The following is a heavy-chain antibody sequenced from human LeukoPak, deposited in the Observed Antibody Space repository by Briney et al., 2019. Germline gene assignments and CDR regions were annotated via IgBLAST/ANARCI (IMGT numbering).Heavy chain of an antibody. Sequence: GGSLRLSCAASGFTFSNAWMNWVRQAPGKGLEWVSSISSSSSYIYYADSVKGRFTISRDNAKNSLYLQMNSLRAEDTAVYYCARGLYGSGGFGSDYWGQGTLVTVSS. CDR3: ARGLYGSGGFGSDY. J-gene: IGHJ4*02. D-gene: IGHD3-10*01. CDR2: ISSSSSYI. V-gene: IGHV3-21*01. CDR1: GFTFSNAW.